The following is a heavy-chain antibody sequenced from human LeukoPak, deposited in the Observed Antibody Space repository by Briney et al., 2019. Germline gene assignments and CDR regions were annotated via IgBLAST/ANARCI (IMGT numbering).Heavy chain of an antibody. Sequence: RPGGSLRLSCAASGFTFSSYSMNWVRQAPGKGLEWVAVISYDGSNKYYADSVKGRFTISRDNSKNTLYLQMNSLRAEDTAVYYCARWSQIEYSSSSPFGFDYWGQGTLVTVSS. CDR2: ISYDGSNK. D-gene: IGHD6-6*01. J-gene: IGHJ4*02. CDR3: ARWSQIEYSSSSPFGFDY. V-gene: IGHV3-30*03. CDR1: GFTFSSYS.